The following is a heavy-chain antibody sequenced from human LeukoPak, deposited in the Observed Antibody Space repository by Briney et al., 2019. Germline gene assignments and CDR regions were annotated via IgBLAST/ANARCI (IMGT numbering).Heavy chain of an antibody. CDR3: ARVGDYGGNQNFDY. CDR2: IYYSGST. Sequence: SETLSLTCTVSGGSISSGDYHWSWIRQPPGKGLEWIGYIYYSGSTYYNPSLKSRVAISVDTSKNQFSLKLSSVTAADTAVYYCARVGDYGGNQNFDYWGQGTLVTVSS. CDR1: GGSISSGDYH. D-gene: IGHD4-23*01. J-gene: IGHJ4*02. V-gene: IGHV4-30-4*01.